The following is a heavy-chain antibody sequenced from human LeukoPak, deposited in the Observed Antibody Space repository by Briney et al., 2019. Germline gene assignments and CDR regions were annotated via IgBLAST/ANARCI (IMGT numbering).Heavy chain of an antibody. CDR1: GFTFSSYG. V-gene: IGHV3-30*02. Sequence: GGSLRLSCAASGFTFSSYGMHWVRQAPGKGLEWVASISYDGSNKYYADSVKGRFTISRDNSKNTLFLQMSSLRAEDTAVYYCAKGGEVSSWYKRLKLYFDYWGQGTLVTVSS. D-gene: IGHD6-13*01. CDR2: ISYDGSNK. CDR3: AKGGEVSSWYKRLKLYFDY. J-gene: IGHJ4*02.